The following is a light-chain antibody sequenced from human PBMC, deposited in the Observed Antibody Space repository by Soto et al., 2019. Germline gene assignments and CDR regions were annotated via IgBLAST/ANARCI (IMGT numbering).Light chain of an antibody. CDR3: QQYNSYPIT. Sequence: DIRMTQSLSTLSASVGDRVTITCRASQSISSWLAWYQQKPGKDPKLLIYKASSLESGVPSRFSGSGSGTEFTLTISSLQPDDFATYYCQQYNSYPITFGQGTRLEIK. CDR1: QSISSW. CDR2: KAS. J-gene: IGKJ5*01. V-gene: IGKV1-5*03.